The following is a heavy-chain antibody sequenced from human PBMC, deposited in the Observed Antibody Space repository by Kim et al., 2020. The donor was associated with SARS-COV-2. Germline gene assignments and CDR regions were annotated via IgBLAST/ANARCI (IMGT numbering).Heavy chain of an antibody. CDR1: GFTFSNYV. CDR3: ASALNDAPWVY. CDR2: VSRDGSNK. J-gene: IGHJ4*02. D-gene: IGHD3-3*02. Sequence: GGSLRLSCAASGFTFSNYVMHWVRQAPGKGLEWVAVVSRDGSNKYYADSVKGRFSVSRDNSNNTLYLRTNNLRGDDTAVYYCASALNDAPWVYWGQGTLVTVSS. V-gene: IGHV3-30-3*01.